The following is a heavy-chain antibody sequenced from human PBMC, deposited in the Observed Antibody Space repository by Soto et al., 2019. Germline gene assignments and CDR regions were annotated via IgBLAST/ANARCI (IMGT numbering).Heavy chain of an antibody. Sequence: GGSRRLCCTVSGFSIRTYGMNWVRHALGKGLMWDSYIRNSVSDTQYADSDKGHLTISRENAQNSLYLVMDNQRAADKAVYYCVSVRQCSGATCCGNSIDPWGQGARVTVSS. CDR2: IRNSVSDT. V-gene: IGHV3-48*03. CDR3: VSVRQCSGATCCGNSIDP. CDR1: GFSIRTYG. J-gene: IGHJ5*02. D-gene: IGHD2-15*01.